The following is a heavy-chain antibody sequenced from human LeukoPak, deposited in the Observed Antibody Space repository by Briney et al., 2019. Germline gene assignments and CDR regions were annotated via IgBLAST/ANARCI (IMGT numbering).Heavy chain of an antibody. CDR3: TRDPDMDV. V-gene: IGHV3-21*01. CDR2: ISSGSSFM. CDR1: GFTFSSYS. J-gene: IGHJ6*03. Sequence: GESLRLSCAASGFTFSSYSMNWVRQAPGKGLEWVSSISSGSSFMYYADSGKGRFTISRDNAKNLVFLQMNSLRAEDTAVYYCTRDPDMDVWGKGTTVTVSS.